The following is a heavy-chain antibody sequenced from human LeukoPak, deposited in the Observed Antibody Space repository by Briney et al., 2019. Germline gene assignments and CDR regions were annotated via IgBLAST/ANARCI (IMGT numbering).Heavy chain of an antibody. CDR2: MNPNSGNT. Sequence: ASVKVSCKASGYTFTSYDINWVRQATGQGLEWMGWMNPNSGNTGYAQKFQGRVTMTRNTSISTAYMELSSLRSEDTAVYYCASFLRSRSWPNYYYGMGVWGQGTTVTVSS. D-gene: IGHD6-13*01. CDR3: ASFLRSRSWPNYYYGMGV. CDR1: GYTFTSYD. J-gene: IGHJ6*02. V-gene: IGHV1-8*01.